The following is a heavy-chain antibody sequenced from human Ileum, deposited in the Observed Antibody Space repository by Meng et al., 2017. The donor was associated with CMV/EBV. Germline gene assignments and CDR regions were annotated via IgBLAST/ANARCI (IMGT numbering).Heavy chain of an antibody. J-gene: IGHJ5*02. V-gene: IGHV4-4*07. CDR2: IFATGTT. CDR3: ARDRFDP. CDR1: GASLNDYY. Sequence: QVKLKESGLGLVKPSETLSLTCTVSGASLNDYYWSWIRQPAGKGLEWIGRIFATGTTNYNPSLKSRVTMSVDTSKNQFSLKLTSVTAADTAVYFCARDRFDPWGQGALVTVSS.